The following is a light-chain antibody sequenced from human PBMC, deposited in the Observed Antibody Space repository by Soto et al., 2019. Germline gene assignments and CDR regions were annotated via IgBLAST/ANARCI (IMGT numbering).Light chain of an antibody. Sequence: QSVLTQPPSASGTPGQPVTISCSGSSFNIGSNTVNWYQQLPGTAPRHLIYSNNHRQSEVADRFSGSKSGTSASLAISGLQSEDEADYYCASWDDSRNGAVFGGGTKLTVL. J-gene: IGLJ3*02. V-gene: IGLV1-44*01. CDR2: SNN. CDR3: ASWDDSRNGAV. CDR1: SFNIGSNT.